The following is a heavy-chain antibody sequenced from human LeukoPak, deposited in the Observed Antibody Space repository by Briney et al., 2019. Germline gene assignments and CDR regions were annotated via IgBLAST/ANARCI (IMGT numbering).Heavy chain of an antibody. CDR3: ARGKVAYDFWSGLLQGCYYGMDV. CDR2: INHSGST. D-gene: IGHD3-3*01. V-gene: IGHV4-34*01. CDR1: GVSFSGYY. Sequence: SETLSLTCAVYGVSFSGYYWSWLRQPPGKGLEWFGEINHSGSTNYNPSLKSRVTISVDTSKNQFSLKLSSVAAADTAVYYCARGKVAYDFWSGLLQGCYYGMDVWGQGTTVTVSS. J-gene: IGHJ6*02.